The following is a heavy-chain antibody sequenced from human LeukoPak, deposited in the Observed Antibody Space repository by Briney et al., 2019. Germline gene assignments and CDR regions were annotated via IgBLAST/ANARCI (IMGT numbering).Heavy chain of an antibody. V-gene: IGHV3-23*01. CDR1: GFTFSSYA. CDR2: ISGSGGST. Sequence: GGSLRLSCVASGFTFSSYAMSWVRQAPGKGLEWVSAISGSGGSTYYADSVKGRFTISRDNSKNTLYLRMNSLRAEDTAVYYCAKNNGGYYRFDYWGQGTLVTVSS. D-gene: IGHD3-22*01. J-gene: IGHJ4*02. CDR3: AKNNGGYYRFDY.